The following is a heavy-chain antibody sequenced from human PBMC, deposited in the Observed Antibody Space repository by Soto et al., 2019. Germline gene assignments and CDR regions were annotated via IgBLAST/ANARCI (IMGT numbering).Heavy chain of an antibody. Sequence: PSETLSLTCTVSGGSISSSSYYWGWIRQPPGKGLEWIGSIYYSGSTYYNPSLKSRVTISVDTSKNQFSLKLSSVTAADTAVYYCARQRVWFGEFADFDYWGQGTLVTAPQ. CDR2: IYYSGST. CDR1: GGSISSSSYY. CDR3: ARQRVWFGEFADFDY. D-gene: IGHD3-10*01. V-gene: IGHV4-39*01. J-gene: IGHJ4*02.